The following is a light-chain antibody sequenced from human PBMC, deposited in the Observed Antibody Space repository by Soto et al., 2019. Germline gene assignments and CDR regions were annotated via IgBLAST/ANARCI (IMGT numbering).Light chain of an antibody. CDR2: EVS. CDR1: SSDVGGYNY. V-gene: IGLV2-14*01. J-gene: IGLJ1*01. Sequence: QSVLTQPASVSGSPGQSITISCTGTSSDVGGYNYVSWYQQHPGKAPKLMIYEVSSRPSGVSNRFSGSTSGNTSSLTISGLQAEDEADYYCSSYTSSSTVFGTGTKLTVL. CDR3: SSYTSSSTV.